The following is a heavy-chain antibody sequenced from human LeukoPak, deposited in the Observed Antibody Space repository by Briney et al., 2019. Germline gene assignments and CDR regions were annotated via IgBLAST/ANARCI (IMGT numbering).Heavy chain of an antibody. CDR1: GFTLSGYS. CDR2: ISRSGDRT. CDR3: AKELRPNDY. J-gene: IGHJ4*02. V-gene: IGHV3-23*01. D-gene: IGHD2-15*01. Sequence: GGSLRLSCAASGFTLSGYSMNWVRQAPGKGLEWVSAISRSGDRTFYADSVKGRFTISRDSSIDTLFPEMNSLRAEDTAVYFCAKELRPNDYWGQGTLVTVSS.